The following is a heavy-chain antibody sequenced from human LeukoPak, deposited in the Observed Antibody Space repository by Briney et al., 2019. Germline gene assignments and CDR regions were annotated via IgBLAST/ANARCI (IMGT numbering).Heavy chain of an antibody. J-gene: IGHJ5*02. CDR1: GYTFTNYD. CDR3: ARDRCGGDCYSHNWFDP. Sequence: ASVKVSCKTSGYTFTNYDITWVRQAPGQGLEWMGRISAYNGNTNYAQKLQGRVTMTTDTSTSTAYMELRRLRSDDTAVYYCARDRCGGDCYSHNWFDPWGQGTLVTVSS. CDR2: ISAYNGNT. D-gene: IGHD2-21*01. V-gene: IGHV1-18*04.